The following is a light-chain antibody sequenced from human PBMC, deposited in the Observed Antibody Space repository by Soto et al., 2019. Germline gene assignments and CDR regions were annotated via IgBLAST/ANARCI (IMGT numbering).Light chain of an antibody. V-gene: IGKV3-11*01. Sequence: EIVLTQSPATLSLSPGERATLSCRASQSVSSYLAWYQQKPGQAPRLLIYDASNRATGIPARFSGSGSGTDFTLTISSPEPEDFAVYYCQQRSNWETFGQGTKVDIK. CDR1: QSVSSY. CDR3: QQRSNWET. J-gene: IGKJ1*01. CDR2: DAS.